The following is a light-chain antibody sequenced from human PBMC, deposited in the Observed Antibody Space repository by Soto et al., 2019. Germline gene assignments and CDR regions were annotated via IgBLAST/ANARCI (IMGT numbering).Light chain of an antibody. J-gene: IGKJ1*01. CDR1: QGINAY. V-gene: IGKV1-39*01. Sequence: DINLAQTRSALSPSVVHRVAIACLSSQGINAYLNWYQHKPGKAPKLLIYVVSILESGVPARFSGSGSGTDFTLTIRSLQPEDFATYYCQQSHSIPLTFGQGTKVDIK. CDR2: VVS. CDR3: QQSHSIPLT.